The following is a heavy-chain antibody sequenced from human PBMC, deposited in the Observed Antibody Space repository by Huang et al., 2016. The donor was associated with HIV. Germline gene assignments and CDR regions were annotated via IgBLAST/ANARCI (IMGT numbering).Heavy chain of an antibody. V-gene: IGHV3-21*02. Sequence: EVELVESGGGLVKSGGSLRLSCAASGFAFSSYGMNWVRQAAGKGREWVAFIGRDSMYIYYADSVKGRVTISRDNAKSLIYLQRDSLRAEDTAVYYCAYQQWLVGGLNHWGQGTLVVVSS. CDR1: GFAFSSYG. J-gene: IGHJ5*02. CDR3: AYQQWLVGGLNH. D-gene: IGHD6-19*01. CDR2: IGRDSMYI.